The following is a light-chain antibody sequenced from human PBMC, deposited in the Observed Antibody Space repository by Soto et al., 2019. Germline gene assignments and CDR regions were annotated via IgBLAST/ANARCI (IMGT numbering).Light chain of an antibody. Sequence: VLPLAPSPLSVSPRERPTLXXRASQSVSSNLACYQQKPAQPPRLVXSCASTRATRIPARISGSRCGANFTPTSSSLQSQEVSVYYCQQHNGRPPITFGRGTRLEIK. CDR2: CAS. CDR3: QQHNGRPPIT. V-gene: IGKV3-15*01. CDR1: QSVSSN. J-gene: IGKJ5*01.